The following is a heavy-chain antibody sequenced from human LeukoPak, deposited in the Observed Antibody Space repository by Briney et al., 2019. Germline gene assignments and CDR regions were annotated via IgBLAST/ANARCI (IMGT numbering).Heavy chain of an antibody. CDR2: ISGSGGST. D-gene: IGHD2-15*01. CDR3: AKASTGYCSGGSCYSFAY. CDR1: GFTFSSYA. Sequence: GASLRLSCAASGFTFSSYAMSWVRQAPGKGLEWVSAISGSGGSTYYADSVKGRFTISRDNSKNTLYLQMNSLRAEDTAVYYCAKASTGYCSGGSCYSFAYWGQGTLVTVSS. V-gene: IGHV3-23*01. J-gene: IGHJ4*02.